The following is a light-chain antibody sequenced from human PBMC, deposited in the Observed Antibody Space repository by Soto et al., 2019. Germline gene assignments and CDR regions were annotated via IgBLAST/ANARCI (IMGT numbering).Light chain of an antibody. J-gene: IGLJ1*01. CDR2: LVS. V-gene: IGLV2-14*01. CDR1: TSDIGDYNY. CDR3: TSWGI. Sequence: LTQPASVSGSPGQSSTISFTGTTSDIGDYNYVSWYQHLPDKVPKLIISLVSNRPSGVSNRFSGSKSGNTASLTISGLQAEDEGDYYCTSWGIFGPGTKVTVL.